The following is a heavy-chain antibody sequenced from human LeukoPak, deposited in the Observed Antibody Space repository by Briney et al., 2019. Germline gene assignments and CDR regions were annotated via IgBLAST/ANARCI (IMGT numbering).Heavy chain of an antibody. CDR2: IYSSGST. V-gene: IGHV4-4*07. D-gene: IGHD7-27*01. CDR3: ASGADAFETSGDYFDY. Sequence: PSETLSLTCTVSGASIDTYHWNWIRQPAGKGLEWIGRIYSSGSTNYNPSLKGRVTMSVETSTNQVSLKVTSVTAADTAVYYCASGADAFETSGDYFDYWGQGTLVTVSP. CDR1: GASIDTYH. J-gene: IGHJ4*02.